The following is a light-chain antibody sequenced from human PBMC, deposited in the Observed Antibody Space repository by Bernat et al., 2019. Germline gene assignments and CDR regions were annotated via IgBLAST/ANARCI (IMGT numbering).Light chain of an antibody. CDR1: QGISNY. J-gene: IGKJ1*01. CDR2: AAS. Sequence: IQMTQSPSSLSASVGDRVTITCRASQGISNYLAWYQQKPGKVPKLLIYAASTLQSGVPSRFSGSGSGTYFTLTISSLQPEDVATYYCQKYNSAPRTFGQGTKVEIK. V-gene: IGKV1-27*01. CDR3: QKYNSAPRT.